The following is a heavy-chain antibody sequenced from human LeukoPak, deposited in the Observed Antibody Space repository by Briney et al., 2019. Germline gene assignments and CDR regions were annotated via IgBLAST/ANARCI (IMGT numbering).Heavy chain of an antibody. CDR2: TYYRSKWYN. J-gene: IGHJ4*02. V-gene: IGHV6-1*01. CDR1: GDSVSSNSAA. CDR3: ARDPLRWCSSTSCYADTGFDY. D-gene: IGHD2-2*01. Sequence: SQTLSLTCVISGDSVSSNSAAWNWIRQSPSRGLEWLGRTYYRSKWYNDYAVSVKSRITINPDTSKNQFSLQLNSVTPEDTAVYYCARDPLRWCSSTSCYADTGFDYWGQGTLVTVSS.